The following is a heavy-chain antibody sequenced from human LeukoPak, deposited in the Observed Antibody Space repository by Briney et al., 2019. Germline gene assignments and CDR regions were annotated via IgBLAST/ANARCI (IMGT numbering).Heavy chain of an antibody. J-gene: IGHJ4*02. CDR1: GFTFSSYG. Sequence: GGSLRLSCAASGFTFSSYGMHWVRQAPGKGLEWVAVISYDGSNKYYADSVKGRFTISRDNSKNTLYLQMNSLRAEDTAVYYCAKDGGDSRGLDYWGQGTLVTVSS. V-gene: IGHV3-30*18. CDR3: AKDGGDSRGLDY. CDR2: ISYDGSNK. D-gene: IGHD3-3*01.